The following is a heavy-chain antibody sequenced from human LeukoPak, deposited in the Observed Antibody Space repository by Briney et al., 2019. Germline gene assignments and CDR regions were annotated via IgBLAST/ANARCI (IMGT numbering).Heavy chain of an antibody. D-gene: IGHD3-16*01. CDR2: IRYDGSNK. Sequence: PGGSLRLSCAASGFTFSNFGMHWVRQAPGKGLEWVAFIRYDGSNKYYADSVKGRFTISRDNAKNSLYLQMNSLRAEDTALYYCAKDFHRLGEFDAFDIWGQGTMVTVSS. V-gene: IGHV3-30*02. CDR3: AKDFHRLGEFDAFDI. CDR1: GFTFSNFG. J-gene: IGHJ3*02.